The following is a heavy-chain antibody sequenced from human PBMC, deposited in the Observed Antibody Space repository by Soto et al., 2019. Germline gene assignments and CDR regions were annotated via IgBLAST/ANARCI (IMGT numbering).Heavy chain of an antibody. CDR3: ARDMGFGLSDY. CDR2: INAGNGNT. V-gene: IGHV1-3*01. CDR1: GYTFTSYA. Sequence: QVQLVQSGAEVKKPGASVKVSCKASGYTFTSYAMHWVRQAPGQRLEWMGWINAGNGNTKYSQKFQGRVTITRDTSASTAHMELSSLRSEDTAVYYCARDMGFGLSDYWRQGTLVTVSS. J-gene: IGHJ4*02. D-gene: IGHD3-10*01.